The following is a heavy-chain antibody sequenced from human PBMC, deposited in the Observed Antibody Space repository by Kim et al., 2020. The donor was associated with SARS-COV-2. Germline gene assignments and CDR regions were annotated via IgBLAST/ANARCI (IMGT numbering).Heavy chain of an antibody. D-gene: IGHD1-1*01. CDR3: ASNNPVPDAFDI. J-gene: IGHJ3*02. Sequence: SETLSLTCTVSGGSISSSSYYWGWIRQPPGKGLEWIGSIYYSGSTYYNPSLKSRVTISVDTSKNQFSLKLSSVTAADTAVYYCASNNPVPDAFDIWGQGTMVTVSS. V-gene: IGHV4-39*01. CDR1: GGSISSSSYY. CDR2: IYYSGST.